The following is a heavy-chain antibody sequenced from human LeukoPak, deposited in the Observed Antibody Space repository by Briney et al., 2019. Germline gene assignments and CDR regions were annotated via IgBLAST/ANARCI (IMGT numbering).Heavy chain of an antibody. Sequence: ASVKVSCKASGGTFNSHVINWVRQAPGQGLEWMGGIIPIFGTANYKQKFQGRVTITADESTSTAYMELRSLRSDDTAVYYCARHDYGDYVNYYYMDVWGKGTTVTVSS. CDR3: ARHDYGDYVNYYYMDV. J-gene: IGHJ6*03. D-gene: IGHD4-17*01. CDR2: IIPIFGTA. V-gene: IGHV1-69*13. CDR1: GGTFNSHV.